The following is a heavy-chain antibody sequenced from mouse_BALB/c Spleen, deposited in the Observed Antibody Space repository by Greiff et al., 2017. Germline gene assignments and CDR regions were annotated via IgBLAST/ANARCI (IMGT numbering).Heavy chain of an antibody. J-gene: IGHJ1*01. V-gene: IGHV1-7*01. CDR3: ARGGNWYFDV. CDR1: GYTFTSYW. Sequence: QVQLQQSGAELAKPGASVKMSCKASGYTFTSYWMHWVKQRPGQGLEWIGYINPSTGYTEYNQKFKDKATLTADKSSSTAYMQLSSLTSEDSAVYYCARGGNWYFDVWGAGTTVTVSS. CDR2: INPSTGYT.